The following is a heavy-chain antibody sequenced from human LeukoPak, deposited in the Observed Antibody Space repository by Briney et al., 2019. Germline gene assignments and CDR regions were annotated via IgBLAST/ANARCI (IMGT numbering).Heavy chain of an antibody. J-gene: IGHJ4*02. Sequence: GGSLRLSCAASGFTFSSYEMNWVRQAPGKGLEWVSSISSSSSYIYYADSVKGRFTISRGNAKNSLYLQMNSLRAEDTAVYYCARDPGAYSRSPIDSWGQGTLVTVSS. CDR2: ISSSSSYI. D-gene: IGHD6-6*01. CDR1: GFTFSSYE. V-gene: IGHV3-21*01. CDR3: ARDPGAYSRSPIDS.